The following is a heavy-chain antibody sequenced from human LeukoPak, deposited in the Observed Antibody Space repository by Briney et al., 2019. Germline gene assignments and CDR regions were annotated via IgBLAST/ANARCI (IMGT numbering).Heavy chain of an antibody. CDR3: AYSGYDYNWFDP. J-gene: IGHJ5*02. V-gene: IGHV1-69*13. CDR1: GGTFSSYA. D-gene: IGHD5-12*01. Sequence: GASVKVSCKASGGTFSSYAISWVRQAPGQGLEWMGGIIPIFGTANYAQKFQGRVTITADESTSTAYMELSSLRSEDTAVYYCAYSGYDYNWFDPWGQGTLVTVSS. CDR2: IIPIFGTA.